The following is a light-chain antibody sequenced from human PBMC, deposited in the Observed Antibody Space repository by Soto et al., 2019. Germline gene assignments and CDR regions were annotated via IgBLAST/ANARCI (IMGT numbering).Light chain of an antibody. CDR3: QQHNNWPLT. CDR1: QSVGGD. Sequence: EVVMTQSPATLSLSPGERATLSCRASQSVGGDLDWYRQKPGQAPRLLIYGRTTRATGIPARFSGSGYGTEFTLTIDSLQSEDFAVYYCQQHNNWPLTFGGGTKVDIK. CDR2: GRT. V-gene: IGKV3-15*01. J-gene: IGKJ4*01.